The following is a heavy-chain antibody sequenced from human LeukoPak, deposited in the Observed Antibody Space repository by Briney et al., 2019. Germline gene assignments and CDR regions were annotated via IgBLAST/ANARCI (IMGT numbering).Heavy chain of an antibody. D-gene: IGHD3-22*01. CDR1: GYTFTGYY. Sequence: ASVKVSCKASGYTFTGYYMHWVRQAPGQGLEWMGWISAYNGNTNYAQKLQGRVTMTTDTFTSTAYMELRSLRSDDTAVYYCAKSNGYGLIDIWGQGTMVTVSS. CDR2: ISAYNGNT. V-gene: IGHV1-18*04. J-gene: IGHJ3*02. CDR3: AKSNGYGLIDI.